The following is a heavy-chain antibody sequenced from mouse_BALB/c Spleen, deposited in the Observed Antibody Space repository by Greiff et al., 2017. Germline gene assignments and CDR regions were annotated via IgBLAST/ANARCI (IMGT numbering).Heavy chain of an antibody. Sequence: QVQLQQSGAELMKPGASVKISCKATGYTFSSYWIEWVKQRPGHGLEWIGEILPGSGSTNYNEKFKGKATFTADTSSNTAYMQLSSLTSEDSAVYYCARGGNYLYYFDYWGQGTTLTVSS. J-gene: IGHJ2*01. V-gene: IGHV1-9*01. D-gene: IGHD2-1*01. CDR1: GYTFSSYW. CDR3: ARGGNYLYYFDY. CDR2: ILPGSGST.